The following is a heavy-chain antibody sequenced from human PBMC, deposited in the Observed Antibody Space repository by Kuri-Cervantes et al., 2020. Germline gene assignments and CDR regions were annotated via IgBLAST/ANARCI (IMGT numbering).Heavy chain of an antibody. Sequence: SQSLSPTWTVSGGSISSYYWSWIRQPPGKGLEWIGYIYYSGSTNYNPSLKSRVTISVDTSNNQFSLNLDSVTAADTAVYYCARGAGDSRGTDFDYWGQGTLVTVSS. V-gene: IGHV4-59*01. CDR1: GGSISSYY. CDR2: IYYSGST. CDR3: ARGAGDSRGTDFDY. J-gene: IGHJ4*02. D-gene: IGHD3-22*01.